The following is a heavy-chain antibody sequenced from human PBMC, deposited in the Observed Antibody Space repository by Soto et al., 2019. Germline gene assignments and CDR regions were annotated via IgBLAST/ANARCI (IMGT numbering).Heavy chain of an antibody. CDR3: AGIFGVVTDPYGMDV. J-gene: IGHJ6*02. D-gene: IGHD3-3*01. CDR2: IYHSGST. CDR1: GGSISSSNW. Sequence: PSETLSLTCAVSGGSISSSNWWSWVRQPPGKGLEWIGEIYHSGSTNYNPSLKSRVTISVDKSKNQFSLELSSVTAADTAVYYCAGIFGVVTDPYGMDVWGQGTTVTVSS. V-gene: IGHV4-4*02.